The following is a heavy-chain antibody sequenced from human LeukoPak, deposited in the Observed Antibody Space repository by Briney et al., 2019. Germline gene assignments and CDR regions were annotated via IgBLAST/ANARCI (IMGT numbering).Heavy chain of an antibody. Sequence: GGSLRLSCAASGFTFSSYAMGWVRQAPGKGLEWVSAISGSGGSTYYADSVKGRFTISRDNSKNTLYLQMNSLRAEDTAVYYCAKVDSSGYYYNDYWGQGTLVTVSS. CDR2: ISGSGGST. D-gene: IGHD3-22*01. CDR3: AKVDSSGYYYNDY. CDR1: GFTFSSYA. V-gene: IGHV3-23*01. J-gene: IGHJ4*02.